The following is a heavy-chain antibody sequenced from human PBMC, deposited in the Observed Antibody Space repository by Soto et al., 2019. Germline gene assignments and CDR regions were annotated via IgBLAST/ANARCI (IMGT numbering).Heavy chain of an antibody. D-gene: IGHD2-2*01. CDR3: ARAPIPAAIDY. V-gene: IGHV4-31*03. J-gene: IGHJ4*02. CDR2: IYYSGST. Sequence: SETLSLTCTVSGGSISSGGYYWSWIRQHPGKGLEWIGYIYYSGSTYYNPSLKSRVTISVDTSKNQFSLKLSSLTAADTAVYYCARAPIPAAIDYWGQGTLVTVSS. CDR1: GGSISSGGYY.